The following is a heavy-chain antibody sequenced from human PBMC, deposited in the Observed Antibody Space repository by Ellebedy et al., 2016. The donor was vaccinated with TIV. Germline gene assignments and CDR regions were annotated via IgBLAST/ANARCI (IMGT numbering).Heavy chain of an antibody. CDR1: GFSLSTAGVG. CDR3: ARIGYSSSWYGDYYYYGMDV. V-gene: IGHV2-5*02. J-gene: IGHJ6*02. Sequence: SGPTLVKPTQTLTLTCTFSGFSLSTAGVGVGWIRQPPGKAPEWLALIYWDDDKRYTPSLRSRLTIAKDTSKNQVVLTMTNMDPVDTATYYCARIGYSSSWYGDYYYYGMDVWGQGTTVTVSS. CDR2: IYWDDDK. D-gene: IGHD6-13*01.